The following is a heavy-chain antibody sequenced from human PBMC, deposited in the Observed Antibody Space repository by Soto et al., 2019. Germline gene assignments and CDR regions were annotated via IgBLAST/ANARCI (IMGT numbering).Heavy chain of an antibody. CDR3: ARDPVAYCGGDCRTFDY. Sequence: QVQLVESGGGVVQPGRSLRLSCAASGFTFSSYAMHWVRQAPGKGLGWVAVISYDGSNKYYADSVKGQFTISRDNSKNTLYLQMNSLRAEDTAGYYCARDPVAYCGGDCRTFDYWGQGTLVTVSS. CDR1: GFTFSSYA. V-gene: IGHV3-30-3*01. D-gene: IGHD2-21*02. CDR2: ISYDGSNK. J-gene: IGHJ4*02.